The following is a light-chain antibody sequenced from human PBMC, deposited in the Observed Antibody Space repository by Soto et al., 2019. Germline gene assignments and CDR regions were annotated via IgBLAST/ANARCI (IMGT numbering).Light chain of an antibody. J-gene: IGLJ1*01. Sequence: QSALTQPASVSGSPGQSITISCTGTSSDVGGYNYVSWYQQHPGKAPKLVIYDVNNRPSGVSNRFSGSKSGNTASLTISGLQAEDEADYYCSSYTSSSTDVFGTGTKLTVL. CDR1: SSDVGGYNY. CDR2: DVN. V-gene: IGLV2-14*01. CDR3: SSYTSSSTDV.